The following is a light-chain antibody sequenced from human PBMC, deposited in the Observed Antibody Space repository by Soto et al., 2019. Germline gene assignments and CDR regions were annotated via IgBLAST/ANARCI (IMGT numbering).Light chain of an antibody. CDR1: QGIRND. V-gene: IGKV1-6*01. J-gene: IGKJ1*01. CDR3: LPDYHYPVT. CDR2: AAS. Sequence: AIQMTQSPSSLSASVGDRVTITCRASQGIRNDLGWYQQKPGKPPKLLIYAASNLHSGVPSRFSGSGSGTDFTLTISSLQPEDFATYYCLPDYHYPVTFGKGTNVEIK.